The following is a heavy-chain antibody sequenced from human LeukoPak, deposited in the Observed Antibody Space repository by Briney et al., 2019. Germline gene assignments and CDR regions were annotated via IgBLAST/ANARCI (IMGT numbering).Heavy chain of an antibody. D-gene: IGHD3-22*01. Sequence: GGSLRLSCAASGFTFNNYNMNWVRQAPGKALEWVSSITSSGTYIFYADSVKGRFTISRDNAKNSLYLQINSLGPEDTAVYFCARDPYSGNYGSYYYYYMDVWGKGTTVTVSS. V-gene: IGHV3-21*01. CDR2: ITSSGTYI. J-gene: IGHJ6*03. CDR3: ARDPYSGNYGSYYYYYMDV. CDR1: GFTFNNYN.